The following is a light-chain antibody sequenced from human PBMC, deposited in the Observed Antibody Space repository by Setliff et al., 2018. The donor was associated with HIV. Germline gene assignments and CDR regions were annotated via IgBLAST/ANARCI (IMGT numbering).Light chain of an antibody. Sequence: SYELTQPPSVSVAPGETAKITCGGNNIGGKSVHWYQQKTGQAPVLVVYDNTYRPSGIPERFSGSNSGNTATLTITRVEAGDEADYYCQVWDINPDLYVFGTATKVTVL. CDR1: NIGGKS. CDR3: QVWDINPDLYV. J-gene: IGLJ1*01. V-gene: IGLV3-21*02. CDR2: DNT.